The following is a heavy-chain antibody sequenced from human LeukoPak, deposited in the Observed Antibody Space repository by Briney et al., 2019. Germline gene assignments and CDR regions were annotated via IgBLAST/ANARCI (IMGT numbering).Heavy chain of an antibody. V-gene: IGHV3-74*01. J-gene: IGHJ4*02. CDR3: ARDTVIPYSQVGTTKD. D-gene: IGHD1-26*01. CDR1: GFIFSSYW. Sequence: QPGGSLRLSCAASGFIFSSYWMHWVRQAPGKGLVWVSRINSDGSSTSSADSVKGRFTISRDNAKNTLYLQMNSLRAEDTAVYYCARDTVIPYSQVGTTKDWGQGTLVTVSS. CDR2: INSDGSST.